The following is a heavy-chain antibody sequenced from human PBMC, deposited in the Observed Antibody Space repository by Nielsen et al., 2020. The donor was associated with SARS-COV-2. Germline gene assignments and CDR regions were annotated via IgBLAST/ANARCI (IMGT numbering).Heavy chain of an antibody. CDR3: ARAPYGDPPDY. CDR1: GGSISSGGYS. Sequence: SETLSLTCAVSGGSISSGGYSWSWIRQPPGKGLEWIGYIYHSGSTYYNPSLKSRVTISVDRSKNQFSLKLSSVTAADTAVYYCARAPYGDPPDYWGQGTLVTVSS. J-gene: IGHJ4*02. D-gene: IGHD4-17*01. CDR2: IYHSGST. V-gene: IGHV4-30-2*01.